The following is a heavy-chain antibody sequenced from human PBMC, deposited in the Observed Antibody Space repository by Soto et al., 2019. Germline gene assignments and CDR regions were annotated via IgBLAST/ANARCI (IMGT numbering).Heavy chain of an antibody. J-gene: IGHJ6*02. CDR3: ARGSTVTTRGYYYGMDV. Sequence: QVQLVQSGAEVKKPGASVKVSCKASGYTFTGYYMHWVRQAPGQGLEWMGWINPNSGGTNYAQKFQGWVTMTRDTSIRTAYMELSRLRSDDTAVYYCARGSTVTTRGYYYGMDVWGQGTTVTVSS. D-gene: IGHD4-17*01. CDR1: GYTFTGYY. CDR2: INPNSGGT. V-gene: IGHV1-2*04.